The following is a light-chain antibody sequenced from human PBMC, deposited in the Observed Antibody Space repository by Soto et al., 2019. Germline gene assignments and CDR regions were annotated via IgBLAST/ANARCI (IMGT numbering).Light chain of an antibody. CDR2: DVT. V-gene: IGLV2-11*01. Sequence: QSALTQPRSVSGSPGQSVTISCTGTRGDVGNYNYVSWYQQHPGKAPKLMIYDVTKRPSGVPDRFSGSKSGITASLTISGLQAEDEADYYCCSYAGDFGVFGGGTKLTVL. J-gene: IGLJ2*01. CDR3: CSYAGDFGV. CDR1: RGDVGNYNY.